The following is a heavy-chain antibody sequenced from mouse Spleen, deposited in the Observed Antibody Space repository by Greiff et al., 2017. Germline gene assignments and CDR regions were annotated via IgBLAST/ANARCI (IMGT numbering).Heavy chain of an antibody. J-gene: IGHJ3*01. CDR3: AREGIYYGDLFAY. Sequence: DVKLQESGGGLVKPGGSLKLSCAASGFTFSSYTMSWVRQTPAKRLEWVATISSGGGNTYYHDSVKGRFTISRDNARNTLYLQMSCLRSEDTAMYYCAREGIYYGDLFAYWGQGTLVTVSA. V-gene: IGHV5-9*04. D-gene: IGHD2-13*01. CDR2: ISSGGGNT. CDR1: GFTFSSYT.